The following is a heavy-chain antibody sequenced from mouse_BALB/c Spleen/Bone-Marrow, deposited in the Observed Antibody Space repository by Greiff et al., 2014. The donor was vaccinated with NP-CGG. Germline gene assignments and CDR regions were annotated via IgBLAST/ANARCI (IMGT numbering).Heavy chain of an antibody. D-gene: IGHD1-1*01. V-gene: IGHV5-6-3*01. CDR3: GTAYYGSRYGYFDV. CDR2: LPDHGGST. Sequence: SLNLSFASSLITFLIYVLSFFLPTPSPILSFFSTLPDHGGSTYYPDSMMGRFTVSRDNAKNTLYLQMSSLKSEDTALYYCGTAYYGSRYGYFDVWGAGTTVTVSS. J-gene: IGHJ1*01. CDR1: LITFLIYV.